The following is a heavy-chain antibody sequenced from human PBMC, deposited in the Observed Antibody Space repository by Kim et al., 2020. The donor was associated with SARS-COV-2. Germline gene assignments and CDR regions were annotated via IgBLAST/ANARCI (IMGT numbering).Heavy chain of an antibody. CDR2: IKGDGSEK. D-gene: IGHD3-10*01. CDR3: ARNYGGESPY. Sequence: GGSLRLFCAASGFTFSDYWMTWVRQAPGKGLEWVANIKGDGSEKNYVDSVKGRFTISRDNAKNSVDLQMNSLRGDDTGIYYCARNYGGESPYWGQGTLVT. CDR1: GFTFSDYW. J-gene: IGHJ4*02. V-gene: IGHV3-7*01.